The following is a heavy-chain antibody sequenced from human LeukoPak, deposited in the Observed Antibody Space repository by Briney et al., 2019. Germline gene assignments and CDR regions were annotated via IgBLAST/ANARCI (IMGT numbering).Heavy chain of an antibody. CDR3: ARDERYDSSGYPFDY. V-gene: IGHV1-2*02. J-gene: IGHJ4*02. CDR1: GYTFTGYY. Sequence: ASVKVSCKASGYTFTGYYMHWVRQAPGQGLEWMGWMNPDSGGTNYAQKFQGRVTMTRDTSITTAYMELSRLRSDDTAVYYCARDERYDSSGYPFDYWGQGTLVTVSS. CDR2: MNPDSGGT. D-gene: IGHD3-22*01.